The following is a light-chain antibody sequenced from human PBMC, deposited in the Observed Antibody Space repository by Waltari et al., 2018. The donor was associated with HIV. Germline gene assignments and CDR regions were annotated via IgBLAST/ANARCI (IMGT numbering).Light chain of an antibody. CDR3: SSFTTSSTLI. V-gene: IGLV2-18*02. CDR1: SRDVGTYNR. Sequence: QSALTQPPSVSGSPGQSVTISCTGTSRDVGTYNRVSWYQQPPGTAPKVVIYEVSNRPSGVPDRFSGSKSGNTASLTISGLQAEDEADYYCSSFTTSSTLIFGGGTRLTVL. CDR2: EVS. J-gene: IGLJ2*01.